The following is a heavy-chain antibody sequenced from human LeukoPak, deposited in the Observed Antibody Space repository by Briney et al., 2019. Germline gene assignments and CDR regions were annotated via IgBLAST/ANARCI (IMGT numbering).Heavy chain of an antibody. Sequence: GGSLRLSCAASGFSFSNSGMHWVRQAPGKGLEWVAFIGQDGTTKYNVGSVKGRFTIPGDNPKKMTYLQMNNLRAEDTAIYYCVKDGEWTFDVWGQGTMVTVS. D-gene: IGHD3-3*01. V-gene: IGHV3-30*02. CDR1: GFSFSNSG. CDR2: IGQDGTTK. CDR3: VKDGEWTFDV. J-gene: IGHJ3*01.